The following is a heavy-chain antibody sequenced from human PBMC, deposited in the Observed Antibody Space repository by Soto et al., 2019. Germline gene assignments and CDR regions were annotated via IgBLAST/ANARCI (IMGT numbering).Heavy chain of an antibody. J-gene: IGHJ3*02. V-gene: IGHV3-9*01. Sequence: EVQLVESGGGLVQPGRSLRLSCAASGFTFDDYAMHWVRQAPGKGLEWVSGISWNSGSIGYADSVKGRFTISRDNAKNSLYLQMNSLRAEDTALYYCAKDRVAAAQRGAFDIWGQGTMVTVSS. CDR3: AKDRVAAAQRGAFDI. CDR1: GFTFDDYA. CDR2: ISWNSGSI. D-gene: IGHD6-13*01.